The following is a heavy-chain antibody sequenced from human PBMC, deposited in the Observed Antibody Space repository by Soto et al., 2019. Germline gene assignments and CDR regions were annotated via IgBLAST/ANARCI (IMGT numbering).Heavy chain of an antibody. CDR3: AKTLGYCTSSSCSREFYYYYGMDV. D-gene: IGHD2-2*01. CDR2: ISYDGGNK. Sequence: GGSLRLSCAASGFTLSSYGMHWVRQAPGKGLEWVAVISYDGGNKYYADSVKGRFTLSRDNPKNTVFLQMNSLRAEETAVYYCAKTLGYCTSSSCSREFYYYYGMDVWGQGTTVTVSS. V-gene: IGHV3-30*18. J-gene: IGHJ6*02. CDR1: GFTLSSYG.